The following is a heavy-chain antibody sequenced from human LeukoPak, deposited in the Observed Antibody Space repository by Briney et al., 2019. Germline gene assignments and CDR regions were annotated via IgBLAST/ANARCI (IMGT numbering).Heavy chain of an antibody. D-gene: IGHD2-2*01. J-gene: IGHJ5*02. CDR2: ISASGGST. Sequence: GGSLRLSCAASGFTFSSYAMSWVRQVPGKGLEWVSAISASGGSTYYADSVKGRVTISRYNSKNTLYLQMNSLRGEDTAVYYCAKEPREYCSSTSCPNWFDPWGQGTLVTVSS. CDR3: AKEPREYCSSTSCPNWFDP. CDR1: GFTFSSYA. V-gene: IGHV3-23*01.